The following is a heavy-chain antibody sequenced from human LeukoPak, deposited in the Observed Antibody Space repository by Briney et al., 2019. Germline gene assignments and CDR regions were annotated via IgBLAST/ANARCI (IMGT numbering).Heavy chain of an antibody. CDR1: GYSFADYY. D-gene: IGHD5-18*01. J-gene: IGHJ5*02. V-gene: IGHV1-2*02. Sequence: ASVKVSCKASGYSFADYYMHWVRQAPGQGLEWMGWINPNSGGTNYAQKFQGRVTMTRDTSISTAYMELSRLRSDDTAVYYCARSHQHGAWIQPTRVFDPWGQGTLVTVSS. CDR3: ARSHQHGAWIQPTRVFDP. CDR2: INPNSGGT.